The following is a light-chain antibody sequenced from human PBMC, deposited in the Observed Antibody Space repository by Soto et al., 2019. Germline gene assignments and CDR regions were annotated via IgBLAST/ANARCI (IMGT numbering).Light chain of an antibody. CDR2: AVS. CDR1: SSDVGGYNY. Sequence: QSALTQPASVSGSPGQSITTSCTGTSSDVGGYNYVSWYQQHPGKAPKLMIYAVSNRPSGVSHRFSGSKSGNTASLAISGLQAEDEADYYCSSYTGGSTPSVAFGGGTKVTVL. J-gene: IGLJ2*01. V-gene: IGLV2-14*01. CDR3: SSYTGGSTPSVA.